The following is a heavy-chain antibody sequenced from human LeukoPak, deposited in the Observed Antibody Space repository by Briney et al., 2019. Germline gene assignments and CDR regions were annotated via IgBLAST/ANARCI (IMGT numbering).Heavy chain of an antibody. CDR2: IIPIFGTA. CDR3: ARDRGYSSSPFDY. D-gene: IGHD6-6*01. V-gene: IGHV1-69*06. Sequence: GASVKVSCKASGGTFSNYAITWVRQAPGQGLEWMGGIIPIFGTANYAQKFQGRVTITADKSTSTAYMELSSLRSEDTAVYYCARDRGYSSSPFDYWGQGTLVTVSS. J-gene: IGHJ4*02. CDR1: GGTFSNYA.